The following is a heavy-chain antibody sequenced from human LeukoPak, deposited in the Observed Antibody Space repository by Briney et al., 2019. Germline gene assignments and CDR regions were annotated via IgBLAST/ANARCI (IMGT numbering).Heavy chain of an antibody. CDR1: GGTFSSYA. CDR3: ARANYDSSGYYYW. CDR2: IIPIFGTA. J-gene: IGHJ4*02. D-gene: IGHD3-22*01. Sequence: SVKVSCKASGGTFSSYAISWVRQASGQGLEWMGRIIPIFGTANYAQKFQGRVTITTDESTSTAYMELSSLRSEDTAVYYCARANYDSSGYYYWWGQGTLVTVSS. V-gene: IGHV1-69*05.